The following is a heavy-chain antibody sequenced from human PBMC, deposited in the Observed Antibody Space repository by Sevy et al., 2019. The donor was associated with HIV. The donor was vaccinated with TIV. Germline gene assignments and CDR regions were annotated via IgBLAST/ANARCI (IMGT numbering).Heavy chain of an antibody. D-gene: IGHD2-21*02. J-gene: IGHJ4*02. Sequence: GGSLRLSCAASGLTFNIYSMNWVRQAPGKGLEWVSSISGSSSYIFYADSVKGRFTISRDNAKNSLYLQMNSLRAEDTAVYYCARGRGDPRADCFDYWGQGTLVTVSS. V-gene: IGHV3-21*01. CDR2: ISGSSSYI. CDR3: ARGRGDPRADCFDY. CDR1: GLTFNIYS.